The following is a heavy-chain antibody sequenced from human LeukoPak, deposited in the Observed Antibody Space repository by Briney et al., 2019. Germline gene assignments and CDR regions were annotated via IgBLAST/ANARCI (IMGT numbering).Heavy chain of an antibody. J-gene: IGHJ3*02. D-gene: IGHD5-18*01. V-gene: IGHV4-39*07. CDR3: ARSDGYGLVGI. CDR2: IYSSGST. Sequence: PSETLSLTCRVSGASINSGSNYWGWIRQPPGKTLEWIRSIYSSGSTYYNPSLKSRVIIMIDTPKNYSSLTLSSVTAADTAVYYCARSDGYGLVGIWGQGTMVTVSS. CDR1: GASINSGSNY.